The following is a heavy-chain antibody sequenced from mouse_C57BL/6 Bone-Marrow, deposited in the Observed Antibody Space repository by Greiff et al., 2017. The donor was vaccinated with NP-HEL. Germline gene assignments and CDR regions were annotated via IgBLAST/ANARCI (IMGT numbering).Heavy chain of an antibody. J-gene: IGHJ2*01. CDR1: GYTFTDYE. Sequence: QVQLKESGAELVRPGASVTLSCKASGYTFTDYEMHWVKQTPVHGLEWIGAIDPETGGTAYNQKFKGKAILTADKSSSTAYMGLRSLTSEDSAVYYCTRSREIITSYYFDYWGQGTTLTVSS. D-gene: IGHD1-1*01. CDR3: TRSREIITSYYFDY. V-gene: IGHV1-15*01. CDR2: IDPETGGT.